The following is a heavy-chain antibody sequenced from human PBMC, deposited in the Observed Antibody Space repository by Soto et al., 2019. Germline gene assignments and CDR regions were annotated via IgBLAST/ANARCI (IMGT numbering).Heavy chain of an antibody. CDR3: ARAQVVAGTGGYY. CDR1: GFTFTSYW. CDR2: INSDGSST. V-gene: IGHV3-74*01. D-gene: IGHD6-19*01. Sequence: GSLRLSCAASGFTFTSYWMHWVRQAPGKGLVWVSRINSDGSSTSYADSVKGRFTISRDNAKNTLYLQMNSLRAEDTAVYYCARAQVVAGTGGYYWGQGALVTVSS. J-gene: IGHJ4*02.